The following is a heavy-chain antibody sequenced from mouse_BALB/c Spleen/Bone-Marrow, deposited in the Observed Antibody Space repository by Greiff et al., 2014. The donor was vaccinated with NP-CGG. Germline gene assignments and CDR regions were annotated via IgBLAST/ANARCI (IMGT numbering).Heavy chain of an antibody. CDR1: GYTFTSYY. CDR3: ARDDYAY. Sequence: VQLVESGPELVKPGASVRISCKASGYTFTSYYIPWVKQRPGQGLEWIGWIYPGNVNTKYNEKFKGKATLTADKSSSTAYMQLSSLTSEDPAVYFCARDDYAYWGQGTLVTVSA. D-gene: IGHD2-4*01. V-gene: IGHV1S56*01. J-gene: IGHJ3*01. CDR2: IYPGNVNT.